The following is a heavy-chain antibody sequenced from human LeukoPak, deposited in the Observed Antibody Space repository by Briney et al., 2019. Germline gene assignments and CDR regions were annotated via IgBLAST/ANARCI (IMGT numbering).Heavy chain of an antibody. CDR2: IRYDGSNK. V-gene: IGHV3-30*02. CDR3: AKDPLVVGATFDY. CDR1: GFTFSSYA. Sequence: GGSLRLSCAASGFTFSSYAMSWVRQAPGKGLEWVAFIRYDGSNKYYADSVKGRFTISRDNSKNTLYLQMNSLRAEDTAVYYCAKDPLVVGATFDYWGQGTLVTVSS. J-gene: IGHJ4*02. D-gene: IGHD1-26*01.